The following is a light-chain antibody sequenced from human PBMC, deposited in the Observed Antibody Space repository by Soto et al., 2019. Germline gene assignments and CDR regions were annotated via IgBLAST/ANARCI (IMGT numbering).Light chain of an antibody. J-gene: IGKJ5*01. CDR1: QSISGY. V-gene: IGKV1-39*01. CDR2: DAS. CDR3: QQYNNCSPIT. Sequence: DILVTQSPSSLSASVGDRVTISCRASQSISGYLNWYQQKPGKAPNLLIFDASTLQSGIPSRFSGRGSGAEYTLTISSLQSEDFAVYFCQQYNNCSPITFGQGTRLEIK.